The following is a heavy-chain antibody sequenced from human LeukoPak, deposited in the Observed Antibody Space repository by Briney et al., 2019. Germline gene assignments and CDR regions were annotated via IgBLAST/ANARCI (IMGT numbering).Heavy chain of an antibody. V-gene: IGHV4-59*08. J-gene: IGHJ4*02. CDR3: ARLRGIAAAPYYFDY. CDR1: SESFTGYY. D-gene: IGHD6-13*01. Sequence: SETLSLTCAVSSESFTGYYWSWIRQPPGKGLEWIGYIYYSGSTNYNPSLKSRVTISVDTSKNQFSLKLSSVTAADTAVYYCARLRGIAAAPYYFDYWGQGTLVTVSS. CDR2: IYYSGST.